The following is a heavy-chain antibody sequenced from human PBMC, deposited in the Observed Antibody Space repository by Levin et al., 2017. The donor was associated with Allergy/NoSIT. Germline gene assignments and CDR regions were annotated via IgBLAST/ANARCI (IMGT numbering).Heavy chain of an antibody. J-gene: IGHJ5*02. CDR1: GFTFGDYA. CDR2: LRSIRHGGTS. CDR3: TRDMAARHWFDP. D-gene: IGHD6-6*01. V-gene: IGHV3-49*03. Sequence: PGGSLRLSCTGSGFTFGDYAMSWFRQAPGRGLEWVAFLRSIRHGGTSEYAASVKGRFIISRDDSKSIAYLQMNSLKIEDTAMYYCTRDMAARHWFDPWGQGTQVTVSS.